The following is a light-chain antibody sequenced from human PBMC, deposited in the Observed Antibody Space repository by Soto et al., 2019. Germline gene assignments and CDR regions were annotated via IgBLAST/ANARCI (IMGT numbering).Light chain of an antibody. V-gene: IGKV2-30*01. CDR3: MQGTNWRT. Sequence: DAVLTQSPLSLPVTLGQPASISCRSSQSLGYSDGNTYLNWFQQRPGQSPRRLIYKVSNRDSGVPDRFSGSGSGTDFTLKISRVEAEDVGVYYCMQGTNWRTFGQGTKVDVK. J-gene: IGKJ1*01. CDR1: QSLGYSDGNTY. CDR2: KVS.